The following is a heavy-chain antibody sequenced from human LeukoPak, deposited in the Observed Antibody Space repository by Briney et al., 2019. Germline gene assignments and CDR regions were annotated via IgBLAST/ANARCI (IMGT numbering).Heavy chain of an antibody. CDR1: GYSFTSYW. J-gene: IGHJ6*02. D-gene: IGHD2-21*01. V-gene: IGHV5-10-1*01. CDR3: ARGGDSIYYYYGMDV. Sequence: GESLRISCKGSGYSFTSYWISWVRQMPGKGLEWMGRIDPSDSYTNYSPSFQGHATISADKSISTAYLQWSSLKASDTAMYYCARGGDSIYYYYGMDVWGQGTTVTVSS. CDR2: IDPSDSYT.